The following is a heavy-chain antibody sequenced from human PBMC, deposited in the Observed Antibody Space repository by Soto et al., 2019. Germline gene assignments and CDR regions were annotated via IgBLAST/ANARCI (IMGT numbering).Heavy chain of an antibody. CDR2: INHSGST. D-gene: IGHD3-10*01. J-gene: IGHJ6*02. V-gene: IGHV4-34*01. CDR1: GGSFSGYY. CDR3: ARDLYVWNVWFGELLYRRLTRYYYYGMDV. Sequence: KTSETLSLTCAVYGGSFSGYYWSWIRQPPGKGLEWIGEINHSGSTNYNPSLKSRVTISVDTSKNQFSLKLSSVTAADTAVYYCARDLYVWNVWFGELLYRRLTRYYYYGMDVWGQGTTVTVSS.